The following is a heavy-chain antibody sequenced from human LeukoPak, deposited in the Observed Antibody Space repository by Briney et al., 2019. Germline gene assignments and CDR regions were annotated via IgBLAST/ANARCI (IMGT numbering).Heavy chain of an antibody. V-gene: IGHV1-24*01. CDR1: GYTLTELS. CDR2: FDPEDGET. D-gene: IGHD3-3*01. Sequence: ASVKVSCKVSGYTLTELSMHWVRQAPGKGLEWMGDFDPEDGETIYAQKFQGRVTMTEDTSTDTAYMELSSLRSEDTAVYYCATDFKRFFGVVKDYWGQGTLVTVSS. J-gene: IGHJ4*02. CDR3: ATDFKRFFGVVKDY.